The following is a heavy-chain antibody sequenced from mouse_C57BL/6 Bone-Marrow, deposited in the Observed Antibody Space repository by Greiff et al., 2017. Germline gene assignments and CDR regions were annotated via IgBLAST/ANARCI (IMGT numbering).Heavy chain of an antibody. CDR3: ARPHYYGSSPYAMDY. D-gene: IGHD1-1*01. V-gene: IGHV1-52*01. J-gene: IGHJ4*01. Sequence: QVQLKQPGAELVRPGSSVKLSCKASGYTFTSSWMHWVKQRPIQGLEWIGNIDPSDSETHYNQKFKDKATLTVDKSSSTAYMQLSSLTSEDSAVYYCARPHYYGSSPYAMDYWGQGTSVTVSS. CDR2: IDPSDSET. CDR1: GYTFTSSW.